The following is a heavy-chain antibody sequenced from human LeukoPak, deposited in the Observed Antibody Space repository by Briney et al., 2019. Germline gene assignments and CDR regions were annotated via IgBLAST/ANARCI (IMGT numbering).Heavy chain of an antibody. D-gene: IGHD3-10*01. CDR1: GFTFSSYG. CDR3: ARQYASGSYHDY. Sequence: GGSLRLSCAASGFTFSSYGMHWVRQAPGKGLEGVAVISYDGSNKYYADSVKGRFTISRDNSKNTLYLQMNSLRAEDTAVYYCARQYASGSYHDYWGQGALVTVSS. CDR2: ISYDGSNK. J-gene: IGHJ4*02. V-gene: IGHV3-30*03.